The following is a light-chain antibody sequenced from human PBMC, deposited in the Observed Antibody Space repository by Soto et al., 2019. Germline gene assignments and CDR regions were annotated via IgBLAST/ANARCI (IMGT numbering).Light chain of an antibody. CDR3: QQRNTWWT. CDR2: DAS. Sequence: EIVLTQSPATLSLSPGERATLSCRASQSISSFLAGYQQNPGQAPRLLIYDASNRATGIPARFSGRGSGTDFPLTISSVDPEDCAVYYCQQRNTWWTFGQGTKVEIK. J-gene: IGKJ1*01. CDR1: QSISSF. V-gene: IGKV3-11*01.